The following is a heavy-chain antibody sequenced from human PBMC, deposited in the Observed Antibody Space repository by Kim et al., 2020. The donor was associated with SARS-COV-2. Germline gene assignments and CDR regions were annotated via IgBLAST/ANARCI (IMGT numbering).Heavy chain of an antibody. J-gene: IGHJ4*02. Sequence: SETLSLTCTVPGGSISSTIYSWGWIRQPPGKTLEWIGSIFYSGRAYYNPSLRSRVTLSVDTSKNQVSLNLSSVTAADTAVYYCARMRGTVAGTQFGEYWGQGTLVTVSS. CDR3: ARMRGTVAGTQFGEY. CDR2: IFYSGRA. CDR1: GGSISSTIYS. D-gene: IGHD6-19*01. V-gene: IGHV4-39*01.